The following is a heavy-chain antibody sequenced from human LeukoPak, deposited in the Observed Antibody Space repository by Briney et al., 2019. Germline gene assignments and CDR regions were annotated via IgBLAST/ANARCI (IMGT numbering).Heavy chain of an antibody. CDR2: INHSGTT. Sequence: SETLSLTCSVSGGSFSGSYWSWIRQPPGKGLEWIGEINHSGTTNYNPPLASRVTVSVDTSKNQFSLNLTSVTAADTAVYFCARGIVYGSGSYYKAYYFDSWGQGTLVTVSS. V-gene: IGHV4-34*01. CDR1: GGSFSGSY. D-gene: IGHD3-10*01. CDR3: ARGIVYGSGSYYKAYYFDS. J-gene: IGHJ4*02.